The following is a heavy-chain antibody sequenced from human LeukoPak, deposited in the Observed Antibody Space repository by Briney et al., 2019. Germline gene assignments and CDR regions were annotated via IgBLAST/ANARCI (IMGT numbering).Heavy chain of an antibody. D-gene: IGHD6-13*01. V-gene: IGHV3-30*03. J-gene: IGHJ1*01. CDR3: ARAGITTTGPLFQH. CDR2: ISYDGSNK. Sequence: GGSLRLSCAASGFTFSSYGMHWVRQAPGKGLEWVAVISYDGSNKYYADSVKGRFTISRGNAKSSLYLQMNSLRAEDTAVYYCARAGITTTGPLFQHWGQGTLVTVSS. CDR1: GFTFSSYG.